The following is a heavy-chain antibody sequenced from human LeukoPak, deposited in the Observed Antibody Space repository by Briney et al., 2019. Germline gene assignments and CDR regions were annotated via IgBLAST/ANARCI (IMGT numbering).Heavy chain of an antibody. V-gene: IGHV1-8*03. CDR3: ARRTVTHPWDYYMDV. Sequence: GASVKVSCKASGYTFTSYDINWVRQATGQGLEWMGWMNPNSGNTGYAQKFQGRVTITRNTSISTAYMELSSLRSEDTAVYYCARRTVTHPWDYYMDVWGKGTTVTVSS. CDR1: GYTFTSYD. CDR2: MNPNSGNT. D-gene: IGHD4-17*01. J-gene: IGHJ6*03.